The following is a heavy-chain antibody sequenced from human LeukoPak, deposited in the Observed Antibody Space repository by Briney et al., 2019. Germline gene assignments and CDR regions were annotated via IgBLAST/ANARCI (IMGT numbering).Heavy chain of an antibody. CDR1: GASITRYY. D-gene: IGHD3-22*01. CDR3: ARLLGSSGYAGDWYFDL. CDR2: LYTNGTV. J-gene: IGHJ2*01. V-gene: IGHV4-4*07. Sequence: PSETLSLTCSVSGASITRYYWTWIRQPVGKGLEWFGRLYTNGTVNYNPSLRSRVTMSRDTSRNQFSLKLTSVTAADTAVYYCARLLGSSGYAGDWYFDLWALAPWSLSPQ.